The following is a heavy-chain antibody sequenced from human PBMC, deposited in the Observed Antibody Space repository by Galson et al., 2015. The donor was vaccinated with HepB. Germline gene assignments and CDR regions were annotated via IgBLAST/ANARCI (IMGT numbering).Heavy chain of an antibody. CDR1: GFTFSDYY. CDR2: ISSSSSYT. CDR3: ARVYGDYTSSFDY. J-gene: IGHJ4*02. V-gene: IGHV3-11*06. Sequence: SLRLSCAASGFTFSDYYMSWIRQAPGKGLEWVSYISSSSSYTNYADSVKGRFTISRDNAKNSLYLQMNSLRAEDTAVYYCARVYGDYTSSFDYWGQGTLVTVSS. D-gene: IGHD4-17*01.